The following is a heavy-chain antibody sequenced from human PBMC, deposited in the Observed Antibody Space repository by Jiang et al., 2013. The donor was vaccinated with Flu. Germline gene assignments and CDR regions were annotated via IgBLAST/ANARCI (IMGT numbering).Heavy chain of an antibody. V-gene: IGHV4-39*01. Sequence: PGLVKPSETLSLTCTVSGGSISSSSYYWGWIRQPPGKGLEWIGSIYYSGSTYYNPSLKSRVTISVDTSKNQFSLKLSSVTAADTAVYYCARRGWLPARKWYYFDYWGQGTLVTVSS. CDR3: ARRGWLPARKWYYFDY. D-gene: IGHD5-24*01. CDR1: GGSISSSSYY. CDR2: IYYSGST. J-gene: IGHJ4*02.